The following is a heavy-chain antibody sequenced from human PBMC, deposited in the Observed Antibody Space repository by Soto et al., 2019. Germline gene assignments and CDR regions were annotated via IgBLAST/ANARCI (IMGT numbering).Heavy chain of an antibody. Sequence: GASVKVSCKASGYTFTGYYMHWVRQAAGQGLEWLGWMNSKSGKTGYAQRFQGRVTMTRDTSIDTAYLELRNLTIEDTAVYYCAKVDFWGRGTLVTV. V-gene: IGHV1-8*02. CDR2: MNSKSGKT. CDR1: GYTFTGYY. CDR3: AKVDF. J-gene: IGHJ4*02.